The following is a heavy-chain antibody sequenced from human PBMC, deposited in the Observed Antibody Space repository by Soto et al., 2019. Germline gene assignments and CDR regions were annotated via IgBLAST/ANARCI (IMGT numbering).Heavy chain of an antibody. V-gene: IGHV4-59*01. Sequence: SETLSLTCTVSGGSISSYYWSWIRQPPGKGLEWIGYIYYSGSTNYNPSLKSRVTISVDTSKNQFSLKLSSVTAADTAVYYCAGDRYSSLYWGQRTLVTVSS. CDR3: AGDRYSSLY. CDR1: GGSISSYY. CDR2: IYYSGST. J-gene: IGHJ4*02. D-gene: IGHD6-13*01.